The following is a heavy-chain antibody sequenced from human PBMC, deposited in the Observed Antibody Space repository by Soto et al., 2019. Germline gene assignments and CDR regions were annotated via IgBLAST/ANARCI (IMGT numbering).Heavy chain of an antibody. D-gene: IGHD1-26*01. V-gene: IGHV6-1*01. Sequence: SQTLSLTCAITGDSVSSNSAGLRLGMQSPSRGLEWLGRTYYRSKWYYEYAVSVRGRITINPDTSKNQYSLQLNSVTPEDTAVYFCARGEQYSGRIFDYWGQGTLVTVSS. CDR2: TYYRSKWYY. CDR3: ARGEQYSGRIFDY. J-gene: IGHJ4*01. CDR1: GDSVSSNSAG.